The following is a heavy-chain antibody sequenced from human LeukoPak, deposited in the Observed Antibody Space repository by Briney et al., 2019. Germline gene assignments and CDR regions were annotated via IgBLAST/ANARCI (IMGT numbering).Heavy chain of an antibody. D-gene: IGHD1-14*01. J-gene: IGHJ4*02. Sequence: GGSLTLSCAASGFTFSTYSMNWVRQAPGKGLEWLSFITSGGTTIYYADSVKGRFTVSRDNAKDSLYLQMNSLSDEDTAVYYCARDRPGPGLTVDYWGQGTLVTVAS. V-gene: IGHV3-48*02. CDR3: ARDRPGPGLTVDY. CDR1: GFTFSTYS. CDR2: ITSGGTTI.